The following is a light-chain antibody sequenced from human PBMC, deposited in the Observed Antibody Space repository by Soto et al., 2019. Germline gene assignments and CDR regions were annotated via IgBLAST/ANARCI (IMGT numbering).Light chain of an antibody. CDR3: CSFAGRYIYV. CDR2: DVT. CDR1: SSDVGGYNY. V-gene: IGLV2-11*01. Sequence: QSALTQPRSVSGSPGQSVTISCTGASSDVGGYNYVSWYQQHPGKAPKVMIYDVTKRPSGVSDRFSGSKSANTASLTISGLQAEDEADYYCCSFAGRYIYVVGTGTKVTVL. J-gene: IGLJ1*01.